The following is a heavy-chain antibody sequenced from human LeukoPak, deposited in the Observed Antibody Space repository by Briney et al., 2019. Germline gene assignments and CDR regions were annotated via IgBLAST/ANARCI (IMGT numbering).Heavy chain of an antibody. CDR2: ISGSGGST. J-gene: IGHJ4*02. CDR3: ARISGTPSNFDY. CDR1: GFTFSSYA. D-gene: IGHD1-7*01. Sequence: PGGSLRLSCAASGFTFSSYAMSWVRQAQGKGLEWVSAISGSGGSTYYADSVKGRFTISRDNAKNSLYLQMNSLRAEDTAVYYCARISGTPSNFDYWGQGTLVTVSS. V-gene: IGHV3-23*01.